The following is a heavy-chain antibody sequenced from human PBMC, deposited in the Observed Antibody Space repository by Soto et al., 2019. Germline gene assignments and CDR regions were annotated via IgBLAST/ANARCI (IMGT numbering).Heavy chain of an antibody. J-gene: IGHJ4*02. D-gene: IGHD2-21*02. CDR3: ARATYCGGDCYFFDY. CDR2: INPSGDST. Sequence: QVVQSGAEVKKPGASVKISCKASGNTFTIYYIHWVRQAPGQGLEWMGIINPSGDSTSYAQKFQGRVTMTRDTSTSTVYMDLSSLRSEHTAVYYCARATYCGGDCYFFDYWGQGTLVTVSS. CDR1: GNTFTIYY. V-gene: IGHV1-46*01.